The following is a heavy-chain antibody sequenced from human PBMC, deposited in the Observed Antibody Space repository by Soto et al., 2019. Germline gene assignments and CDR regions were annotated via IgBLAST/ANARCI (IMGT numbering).Heavy chain of an antibody. Sequence: QSGGSLRLSCVASGITFGSRAMSWVRQAPGEGLGWVSAISGSGGSTYYADSVKGRFTISRDNSKNTLYLQMNSLRAEDTAVYYCARGDTMVRGVPPGPDSDYWGQGTLVTVSS. V-gene: IGHV3-23*01. CDR3: ARGDTMVRGVPPGPDSDY. CDR1: GITFGSRA. D-gene: IGHD3-10*01. J-gene: IGHJ4*02. CDR2: ISGSGGST.